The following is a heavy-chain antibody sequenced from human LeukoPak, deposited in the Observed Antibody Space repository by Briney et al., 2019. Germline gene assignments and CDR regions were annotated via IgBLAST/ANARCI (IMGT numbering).Heavy chain of an antibody. CDR1: GFTFRSYG. Sequence: PGRSLRLSCAASGFTFRSYGMHWVRQAPGKGLEWVVVIANDGRDKKYADSVKGRFTVSRDNSKNTLFLQMDSLRAEGTAIYYCAKDGQITSAAYYFDYWGQGTLVTVSS. CDR3: AKDGQITSAAYYFDY. D-gene: IGHD6-25*01. V-gene: IGHV3-30*18. CDR2: IANDGRDK. J-gene: IGHJ4*02.